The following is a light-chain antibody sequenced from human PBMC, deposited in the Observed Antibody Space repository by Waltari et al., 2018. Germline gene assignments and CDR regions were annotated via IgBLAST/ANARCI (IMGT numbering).Light chain of an antibody. V-gene: IGLV2-23*01. CDR1: SSAVGSYNL. CDR2: EDT. J-gene: IGLJ3*02. Sequence: QSALTQPASVSGSPGQSITLSCTGTSSAVGSYNLASWYQQHPGKVPKLIIYEDTKRPSGVSDRFSGSKSGNTASLTISGLQAEDEADYHCCAHAGSGIWVFGGGTKLTVL. CDR3: CAHAGSGIWV.